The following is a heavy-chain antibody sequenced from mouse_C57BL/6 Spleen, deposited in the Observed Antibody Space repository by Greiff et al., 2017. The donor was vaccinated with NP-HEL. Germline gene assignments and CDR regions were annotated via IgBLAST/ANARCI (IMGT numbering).Heavy chain of an antibody. V-gene: IGHV3-6*01. CDR1: GYSITSGYY. J-gene: IGHJ1*03. D-gene: IGHD1-1*01. Sequence: EVKLVESGPGLVKPSQSLSLTCSVTGYSITSGYYWNWILQFPGNKLVWMGYISYDGSNNYNPSLKKRISITRDTSKNQFFLKLNSVTTEDTATYYCAREEGLLCWYFDVWGTGTTVTVSS. CDR3: AREEGLLCWYFDV. CDR2: ISYDGSN.